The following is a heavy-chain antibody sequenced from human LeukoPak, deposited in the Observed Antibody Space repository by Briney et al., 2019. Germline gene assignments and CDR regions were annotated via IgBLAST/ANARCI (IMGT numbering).Heavy chain of an antibody. D-gene: IGHD2-15*01. CDR3: AKQLGYCSDGSCYFPY. Sequence: GGSLRLSCAASGFTVSSIHMVWVRQAPGKGLGWVSVTYTGGNSYYADSVQGRFTISRDNSKSTLCLQMNSLRAEDTAVYYCAKQLGYCSDGSCYFPYWGQGTLVTVSS. CDR1: GFTVSSIH. V-gene: IGHV3-53*01. CDR2: TYTGGNS. J-gene: IGHJ4*02.